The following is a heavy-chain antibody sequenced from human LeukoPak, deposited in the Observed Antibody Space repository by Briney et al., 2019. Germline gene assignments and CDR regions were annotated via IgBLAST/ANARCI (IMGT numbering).Heavy chain of an antibody. V-gene: IGHV4-34*01. D-gene: IGHD5-24*01. CDR3: ALGELRDGYNSYFDY. J-gene: IGHJ4*02. Sequence: SQTLSLTCAVYGGSFSGFYWSWIRQPPGKGLEWIGEINHSGSTNHNPSLKSRVTISVDTSKNQFSLRISSVTAAETAVYYCALGELRDGYNSYFDYWGQGTLVTVSS. CDR1: GGSFSGFY. CDR2: INHSGST.